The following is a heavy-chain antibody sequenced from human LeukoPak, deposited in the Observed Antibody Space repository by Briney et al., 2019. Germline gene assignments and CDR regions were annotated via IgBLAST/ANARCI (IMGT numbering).Heavy chain of an antibody. CDR1: GFTFSIYG. J-gene: IGHJ5*02. CDR2: IWYDGSNK. V-gene: IGHV3-33*06. CDR3: AKDLSPYYDSSGPQSS. Sequence: QSGGSLRLSCAASGFTFSIYGMHWVRQAPGKGLEWVAVIWYDGSNKYYADSVKGRFTISRDNSKNTLYLQMNSLRAEDTAVYYCAKDLSPYYDSSGPQSSWGQGTLVTVSS. D-gene: IGHD3-22*01.